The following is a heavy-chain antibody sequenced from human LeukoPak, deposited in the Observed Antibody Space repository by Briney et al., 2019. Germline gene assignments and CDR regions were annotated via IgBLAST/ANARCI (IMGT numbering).Heavy chain of an antibody. CDR1: GGSISSYY. CDR2: IYHSGST. V-gene: IGHV4-59*01. D-gene: IGHD7-27*01. Sequence: SSETLSLTCTVSGGSISSYYWSWIRQPPGKGLEWIGYIYHSGSTNYNPSLKSRVTISVDTSKNQFSLKLSSVTAADTAVYYCARHDPWGSDAFDIWGQGTMVTVSS. CDR3: ARHDPWGSDAFDI. J-gene: IGHJ3*02.